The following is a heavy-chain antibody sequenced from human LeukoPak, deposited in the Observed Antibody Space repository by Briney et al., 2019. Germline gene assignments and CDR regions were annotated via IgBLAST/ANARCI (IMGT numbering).Heavy chain of an antibody. CDR3: ARFEFRPGAPAYYYYGMDV. Sequence: PSETLSLTCTVSGGSISSYYWSWIRRPPGKGLEWIGYIYYSGSTNYNPSLKSRVTISVDTSKNQFSLKLSSVTAADTAVYYCARFEFRPGAPAYYYYGMDVWGQGTTVTVSS. D-gene: IGHD6-6*01. J-gene: IGHJ6*02. CDR1: GGSISSYY. CDR2: IYYSGST. V-gene: IGHV4-59*08.